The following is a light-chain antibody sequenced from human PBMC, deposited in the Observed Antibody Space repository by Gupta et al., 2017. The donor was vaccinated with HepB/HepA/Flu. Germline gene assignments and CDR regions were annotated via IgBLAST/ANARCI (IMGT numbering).Light chain of an antibody. CDR3: CSSEAASTPHFV. Sequence: QSALTQPASASGSPGQSITISCTGTSSGVGGYNLVSCYQQHPGNAPPLMIYDVSKRPSGMSTRCSCATSCNTASPITTARQDEDEADDYYCSSEAASTPHFVFGGGTKLTVL. V-gene: IGLV2-23*02. CDR1: SSGVGGYNL. J-gene: IGLJ2*01. CDR2: DVS.